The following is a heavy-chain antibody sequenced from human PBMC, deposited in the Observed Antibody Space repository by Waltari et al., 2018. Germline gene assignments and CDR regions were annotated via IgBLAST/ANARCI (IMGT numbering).Heavy chain of an antibody. D-gene: IGHD2-8*01. CDR3: ARGGPLYSIDY. Sequence: EVQLVESGGGLVQPGGSLRLSCAASGFTLSNYWMHWVRQAPGKGLVWVSRISNDGRSTIYADSVKGRFTISRDNAKNTLYLQLDSLRAEDAAVYYCARGGPLYSIDYWGQGNLVTVSS. J-gene: IGHJ4*02. CDR1: GFTLSNYW. CDR2: ISNDGRST. V-gene: IGHV3-74*01.